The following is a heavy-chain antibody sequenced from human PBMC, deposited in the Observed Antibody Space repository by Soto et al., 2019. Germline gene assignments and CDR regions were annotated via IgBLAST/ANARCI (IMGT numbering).Heavy chain of an antibody. J-gene: IGHJ4*02. D-gene: IGHD7-27*01. CDR1: GFTLSTYS. CDR2: ISSSGSTI. V-gene: IGHV3-48*04. Sequence: AGGSLRLSCAASGFTLSTYSMNWVRQAPGKGLEWVSYISSSGSTIYYADSVKGRFTISRDNAKNSLYLQMNSLRAEDTAVYYCARGRTGDMAYYFDYWGQGTLVTVSS. CDR3: ARGRTGDMAYYFDY.